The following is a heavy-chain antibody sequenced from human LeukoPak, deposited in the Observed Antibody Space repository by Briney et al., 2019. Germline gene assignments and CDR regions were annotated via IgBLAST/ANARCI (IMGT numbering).Heavy chain of an antibody. J-gene: IGHJ6*02. D-gene: IGHD2-2*01. CDR3: ARQMPYYYYGMDV. V-gene: IGHV1-2*02. CDR1: GYTFTSYD. Sequence: ASVKVSCKASGYTFTSYDINWVRQATGQGLEWMGWINPNSGGTNYAQKFQGRVTMTRDTSISTAYMELSRLRSDDTAVYYCARQMPYYYYGMDVWGQGTTVTVSS. CDR2: INPNSGGT.